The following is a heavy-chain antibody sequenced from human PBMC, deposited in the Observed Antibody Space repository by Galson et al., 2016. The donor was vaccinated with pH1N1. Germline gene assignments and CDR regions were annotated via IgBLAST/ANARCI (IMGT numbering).Heavy chain of an antibody. CDR1: GYTFTDYY. CDR2: INPKSGVT. D-gene: IGHD5-24*01. Sequence: SVKVSCKASGYTFTDYYLHWVRQAPGQGLKWMGRINPKSGVTDFAQNFQGRVTMTRDTSINTAYMELRRLRVDDTAVYYCASVGDGYNLVWGQGTLVTVSS. CDR3: ASVGDGYNLV. J-gene: IGHJ4*02. V-gene: IGHV1-2*06.